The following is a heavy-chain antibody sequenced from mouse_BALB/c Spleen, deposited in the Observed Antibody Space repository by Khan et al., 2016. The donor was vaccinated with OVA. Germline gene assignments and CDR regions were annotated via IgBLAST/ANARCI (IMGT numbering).Heavy chain of an antibody. J-gene: IGHJ2*01. CDR1: GYTFTSYV. D-gene: IGHD2-14*01. Sequence: VQLQQPGPELVKPGASVKMSCEASGYTFTSYVIHWVKQKPGQGLEWIGYIYPFNDDTKYNEKFKGKATLTSDTSSSTAYMWLSSLTSEDSAVYYCAKNYRYDVYFDYWGQGTTLTVSS. CDR2: IYPFNDDT. V-gene: IGHV1S136*01. CDR3: AKNYRYDVYFDY.